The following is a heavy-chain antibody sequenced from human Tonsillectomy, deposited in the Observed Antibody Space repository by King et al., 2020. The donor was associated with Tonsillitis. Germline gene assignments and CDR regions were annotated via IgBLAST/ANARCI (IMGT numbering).Heavy chain of an antibody. J-gene: IGHJ3*02. CDR2: IYPGVSDT. CDR1: GYSFTSNW. Sequence: VQLVESGAEVNKAGESLKISCKGSGYSFTSNWIAWVRQMPGKGLEWMGIIYPGVSDTRYSPSFQGQVTISVDKSISTAYLQWSSLKASDTAMYYCARQITGTFDAFDIWGQGTRVTVSS. V-gene: IGHV5-51*01. D-gene: IGHD1-20*01. CDR3: ARQITGTFDAFDI.